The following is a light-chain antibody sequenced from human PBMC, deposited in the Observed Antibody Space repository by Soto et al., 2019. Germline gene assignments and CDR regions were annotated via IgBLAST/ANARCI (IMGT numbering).Light chain of an antibody. CDR2: AAS. Sequence: DIQMTQSPSSLSASVGDRVTITCRASQSMSSYLNWYQQKPGKAPKLLIYAASSLQSGVPSRFSDSGSGTDFTLPISSLQPEDFATYYCQQSYSTPYTFGQGTKLEIK. V-gene: IGKV1-39*01. J-gene: IGKJ2*01. CDR1: QSMSSY. CDR3: QQSYSTPYT.